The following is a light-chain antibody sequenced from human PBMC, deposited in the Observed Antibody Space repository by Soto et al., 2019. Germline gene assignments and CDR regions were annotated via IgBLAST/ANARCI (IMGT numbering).Light chain of an antibody. Sequence: AIRMTQSPSSFSASTGDRVTITCRASQGISSYLAWYQQKPGKAPNLLIYAASTLQSGVPSRFSGSGSGTDFTLTISSLQSEDFATYYCQQYYSYPTFGQGTQLEIK. CDR1: QGISSY. V-gene: IGKV1-8*01. J-gene: IGKJ5*01. CDR2: AAS. CDR3: QQYYSYPT.